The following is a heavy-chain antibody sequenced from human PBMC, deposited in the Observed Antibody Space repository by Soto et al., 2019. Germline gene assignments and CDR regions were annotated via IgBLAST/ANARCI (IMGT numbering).Heavy chain of an antibody. D-gene: IGHD2-21*01. CDR2: ISADGTTQ. CDR3: ESGSLILVPTSGRNWLDP. Sequence: GGSLRLSCVASEFIFSTYVMNWVRQAPGKGLEWVAVISADGTTQYYADSVRGRFTISRDNSKNTLFLQMDGLRGDDTAVYYCESGSLILVPTSGRNWLDPWGQGTLVTVSS. J-gene: IGHJ5*02. CDR1: EFIFSTYV. V-gene: IGHV3-30*01.